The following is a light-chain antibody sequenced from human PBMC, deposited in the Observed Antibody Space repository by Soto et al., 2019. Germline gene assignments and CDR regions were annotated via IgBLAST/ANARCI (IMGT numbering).Light chain of an antibody. CDR3: QQYNSYSRT. Sequence: DIQVTKSPSTLSASVGDRVTITCRASQSIGSWLAWYQQKPGKAPKLLIYQASSLESGVPARFSGSGSGTEFTITISSLQPDDFATYYCQQYNSYSRTVGQGTKVEIK. CDR1: QSIGSW. V-gene: IGKV1-5*03. CDR2: QAS. J-gene: IGKJ1*01.